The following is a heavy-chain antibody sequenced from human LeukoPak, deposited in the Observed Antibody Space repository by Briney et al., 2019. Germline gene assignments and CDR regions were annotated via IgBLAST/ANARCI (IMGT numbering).Heavy chain of an antibody. Sequence: PGGSLRLSCAASGFTFSSYAMSWVRQAPGKGLGWVSAVSGSGGSTYYADSVKGRFTISRDNSKDTQYLQMNSLRAEDTAVYYCAKDFIADTYVVGAFDIWGQGTMVTVSA. V-gene: IGHV3-23*01. J-gene: IGHJ3*02. CDR3: AKDFIADTYVVGAFDI. CDR1: GFTFSSYA. CDR2: VSGSGGST. D-gene: IGHD5-18*01.